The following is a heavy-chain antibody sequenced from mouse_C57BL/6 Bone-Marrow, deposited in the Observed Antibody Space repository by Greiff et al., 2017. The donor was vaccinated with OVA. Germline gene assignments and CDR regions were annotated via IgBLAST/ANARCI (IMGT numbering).Heavy chain of an antibody. V-gene: IGHV5-17*01. CDR3: ARFYYFDY. CDR1: GFTFSDYG. CDR2: ISSGSSTI. Sequence: EVMLVESGGGLVKPGGSLKLSCAASGFTFSDYGMHWVRQAPEKGLEWVAYISSGSSTIYYADTVKGRFTISRDNAKNTRFLQMTSLRSEDTAMYYFARFYYFDYWGQGTTLTVSS. J-gene: IGHJ2*01.